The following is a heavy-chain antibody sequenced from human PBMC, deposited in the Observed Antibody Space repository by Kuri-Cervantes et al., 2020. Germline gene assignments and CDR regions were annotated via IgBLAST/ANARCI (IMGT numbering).Heavy chain of an antibody. Sequence: ASVKVSCKASGYTFTSYDINWVQQATGQGLEWMGWMNPNSGNTGYAQKFQGRVTMTRNTSISTAYMELSSLRSEDTAVYYCATIGADYYGSGSYSFDIWGQGTMVTVSS. CDR2: MNPNSGNT. V-gene: IGHV1-8*01. CDR1: GYTFTSYD. J-gene: IGHJ3*02. CDR3: ATIGADYYGSGSYSFDI. D-gene: IGHD3-10*01.